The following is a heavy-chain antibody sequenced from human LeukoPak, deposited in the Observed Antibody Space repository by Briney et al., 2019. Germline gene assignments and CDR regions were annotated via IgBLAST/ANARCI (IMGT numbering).Heavy chain of an antibody. CDR1: GGSISGYY. J-gene: IGHJ4*02. CDR2: IHYTGNT. Sequence: SETLSLTCTVSGGSISGYYWNWIRQPPGKGLEWIGYIHYTGNTNHNPSLKNRVTISVDTSKNQFSLKLSSVTAADTAIYYCAKYGHYNFDYWGQGTLVTVSS. CDR3: AKYGHYNFDY. V-gene: IGHV4-59*01. D-gene: IGHD4-11*01.